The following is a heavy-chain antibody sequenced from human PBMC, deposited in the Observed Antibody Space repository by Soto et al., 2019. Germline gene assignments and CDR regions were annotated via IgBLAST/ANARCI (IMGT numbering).Heavy chain of an antibody. D-gene: IGHD5-18*01. CDR3: ARRRGYSHGYDSGIGY. J-gene: IGHJ4*02. Sequence: GESLKISCKGSGYSFTSYWIGWVRQMPGKGLEWMGIIYPGDSDTRYSPSFQGQVTISADKSISTAYLQWSSLKASDTAMYYCARRRGYSHGYDSGIGYWGQGTLVTVSS. V-gene: IGHV5-51*01. CDR1: GYSFTSYW. CDR2: IYPGDSDT.